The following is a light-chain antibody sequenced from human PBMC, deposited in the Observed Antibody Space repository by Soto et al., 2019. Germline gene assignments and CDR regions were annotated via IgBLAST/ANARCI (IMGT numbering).Light chain of an antibody. V-gene: IGKV4-1*01. CDR3: QQYYSTPPT. CDR1: QTVLYSSNNKNY. CDR2: WAS. J-gene: IGKJ1*01. Sequence: DIVMTQSPASPAVSLGERATINCKSSQTVLYSSNNKNYLAWYQQKPGQPPNLLIYWASTRESGVPDRFSGSGSGTDFTLTISSLQAEDVAVYYCQQYYSTPPTFGQGTKVEIK.